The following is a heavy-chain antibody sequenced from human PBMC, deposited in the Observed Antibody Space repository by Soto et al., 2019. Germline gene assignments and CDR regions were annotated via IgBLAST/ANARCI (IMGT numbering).Heavy chain of an antibody. J-gene: IGHJ4*02. CDR1: GFTFSRSV. D-gene: IGHD1-1*01. Sequence: QVHLVESGGGVVQPGRSLRLSCAASGFTFSRSVMHWVRQAPGKGPEWVTAIWHDGTNKYYADSVKGRFTISRDNSKNILYLQMSSLRAEDTAVYYCVRESDNYHKDYWGQGTLVTVSS. CDR3: VRESDNYHKDY. V-gene: IGHV3-33*01. CDR2: IWHDGTNK.